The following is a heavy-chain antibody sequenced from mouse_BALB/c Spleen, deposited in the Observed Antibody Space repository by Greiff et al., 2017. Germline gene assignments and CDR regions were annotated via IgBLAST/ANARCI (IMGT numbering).Heavy chain of an antibody. J-gene: IGHJ4*01. CDR2: ISSGGGST. D-gene: IGHD1-1*01. Sequence: DVHLVESGGGLVKPGGSLKLSCAASGFAFSSYDMSWVRQTPEKRLEWVAYISSGGGSTYYPDTVKGRFTISRDNAKNTLYLQMSSLKSEDTAMYYCARHDGSSRYYAMDYWGQGTSVTVSS. CDR1: GFAFSSYD. V-gene: IGHV5-12-1*01. CDR3: ARHDGSSRYYAMDY.